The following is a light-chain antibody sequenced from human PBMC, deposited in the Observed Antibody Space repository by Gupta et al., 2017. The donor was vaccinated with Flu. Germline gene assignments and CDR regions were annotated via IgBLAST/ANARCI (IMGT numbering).Light chain of an antibody. CDR2: RDT. V-gene: IGLV3-9*01. CDR1: NIGSYT. J-gene: IGLJ3*02. Sequence: SSALIQPLSVSVALGQTVRSTCGQNNIGSYTVQWYQQKPGQAPVLVIYRDTNRPAGIPGRFSGSNSGNKATLTINRAQVGDEGDYYCQVWDSNDWVFGGGTKLTVL. CDR3: QVWDSNDWV.